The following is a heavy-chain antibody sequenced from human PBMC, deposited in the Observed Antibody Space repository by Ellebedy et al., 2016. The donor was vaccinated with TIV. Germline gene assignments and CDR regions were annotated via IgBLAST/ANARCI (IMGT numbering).Heavy chain of an antibody. D-gene: IGHD4-23*01. CDR2: IYYSGST. V-gene: IGHV4-31*03. CDR3: ARAPRTTVVTHPLDY. J-gene: IGHJ4*02. Sequence: MPSETLSLTCTVSGGSISSGGYYWSWIRQHPGKGLEWLGYIYYSGSTYYNPSLKSRVTISVDTSKNQFSLKLSSVTAADTAVYYCARAPRTTVVTHPLDYWGQGTLVTVSS. CDR1: GGSISSGGYY.